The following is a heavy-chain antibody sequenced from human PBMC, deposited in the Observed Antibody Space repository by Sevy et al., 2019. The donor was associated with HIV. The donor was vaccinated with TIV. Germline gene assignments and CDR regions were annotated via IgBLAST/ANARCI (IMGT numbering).Heavy chain of an antibody. CDR1: GYTFTSYA. CDR3: ARDQDYDILQYYYYGIDV. J-gene: IGHJ6*02. V-gene: IGHV7-4-1*02. D-gene: IGHD3-9*01. CDR2: INTNTGNP. Sequence: ASVKVYCKASGYTFTSYAMNWVRQAPGQGLEWMGWINTNTGNPTYAQGFTGRFVFSLDTSVSTAYLQISSLKAEDTAVYYYARDQDYDILQYYYYGIDVRGQGTTVTVSS.